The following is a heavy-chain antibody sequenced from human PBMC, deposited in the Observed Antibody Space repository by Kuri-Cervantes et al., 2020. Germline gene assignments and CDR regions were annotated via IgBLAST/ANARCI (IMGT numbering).Heavy chain of an antibody. D-gene: IGHD3-3*01. Sequence: GSLRLSCSISGVSITPYYWSWIRQPPGKGLEWIGSIFYSGNTNYNPSLKSRVTISLDTSKNQFSLKMRSVTAADTAVYYCARAVRFWDFDSWGQGTLVTVSS. CDR3: ARAVRFWDFDS. J-gene: IGHJ4*02. V-gene: IGHV4-59*01. CDR2: IFYSGNT. CDR1: GVSITPYY.